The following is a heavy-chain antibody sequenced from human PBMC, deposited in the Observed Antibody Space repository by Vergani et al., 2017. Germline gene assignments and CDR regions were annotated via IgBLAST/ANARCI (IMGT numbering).Heavy chain of an antibody. CDR1: GYSFTSHD. CDR2: MSPDSGNR. CDR3: ARDYSNNNYFDP. V-gene: IGHV1-8*01. J-gene: IGHJ5*02. D-gene: IGHD4-11*01. Sequence: QVQLVQSGAEVKKPGASVKVSCEASGYSFTSHDIYWVRQAPGQGREWMGWMSPDSGNRGFAQNFQGRISMTRNTSINTAYMELSSLTSEDTAIYYCARDYSNNNYFDPWGQGTLVTVSS.